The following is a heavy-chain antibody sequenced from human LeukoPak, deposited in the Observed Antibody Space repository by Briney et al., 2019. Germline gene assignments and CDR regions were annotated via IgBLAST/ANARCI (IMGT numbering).Heavy chain of an antibody. V-gene: IGHV2-5*02. Sequence: SGPTLVNPTQTLTLTCTFSGFSLTTAGLGVGWIRQPPGKALEWLALIYWDDDKRYSPSLKSRLTITKDTSKNQVVLTMSNMDPVDTATYYCAHKKERVDAFDIWGQGTLVTVSS. CDR1: GFSLTTAGLG. CDR2: IYWDDDK. J-gene: IGHJ3*02. D-gene: IGHD1-1*01. CDR3: AHKKERVDAFDI.